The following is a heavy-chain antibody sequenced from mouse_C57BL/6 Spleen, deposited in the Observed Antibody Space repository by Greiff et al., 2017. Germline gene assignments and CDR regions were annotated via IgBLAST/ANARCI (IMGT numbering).Heavy chain of an antibody. V-gene: IGHV8-8*01. CDR1: GFSLSTFGMG. J-gene: IGHJ1*03. CDR2: IWWDDGK. Sequence: QVTLKVCGPGILQPSQTLSLTCSFSGFSLSTFGMGVGWIRQPSGKGLEWLAHIWWDDGKYYNPALKSRLTISKDTSKNQVFLKIANVDTADTATYYCARIEGHYGSSYGYFDVWGTGTTVTVSS. CDR3: ARIEGHYGSSYGYFDV. D-gene: IGHD1-1*01.